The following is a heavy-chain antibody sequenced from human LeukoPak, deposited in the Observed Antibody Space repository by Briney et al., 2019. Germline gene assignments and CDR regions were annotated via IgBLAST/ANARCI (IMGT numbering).Heavy chain of an antibody. CDR1: GFTFSIYC. D-gene: IGHD3-22*01. Sequence: SGGSLRLSCAASGFTFSIYCMHWVRQAPGKGLVWVSRINSDGSSTSYADSVKGRFTISRDNAKNTLYLQMNSLRAEDTAVYYCARDHDSSLIAYWGQGTLVTVSS. CDR2: INSDGSST. J-gene: IGHJ4*02. CDR3: ARDHDSSLIAY. V-gene: IGHV3-74*01.